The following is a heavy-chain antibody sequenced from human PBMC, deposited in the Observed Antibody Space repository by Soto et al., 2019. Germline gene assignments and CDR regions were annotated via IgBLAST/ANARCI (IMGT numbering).Heavy chain of an antibody. J-gene: IGHJ4*02. Sequence: GGSLRLSCAASGFTFDDYAMHWVRQAPGKGLEWVSGISWNSGSIGYADSVKGRFTISRDNAKNSLYLQMNSLRAEDTALYYCAKDEGVRFGELFSIDYWGQGTLVTVSS. D-gene: IGHD3-10*01. CDR3: AKDEGVRFGELFSIDY. CDR1: GFTFDDYA. V-gene: IGHV3-9*01. CDR2: ISWNSGSI.